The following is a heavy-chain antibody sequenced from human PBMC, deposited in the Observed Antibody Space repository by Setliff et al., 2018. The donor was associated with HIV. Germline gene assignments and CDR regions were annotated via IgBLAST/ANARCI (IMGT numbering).Heavy chain of an antibody. J-gene: IGHJ6*03. CDR2: IFISGIT. CDR3: ARGMIWGACYYYMDV. V-gene: IGHV4-4*08. CDR1: GASISSYY. Sequence: KPSETLSLTCTVSGASISSYYWTWIRQPPGKGLEWIGYIFISGITNYNPSLKSRVTISVDSSKNQFSLHLSSVTAADTAVYYCARGMIWGACYYYMDVWGTGTTVTVSS. D-gene: IGHD3-16*01.